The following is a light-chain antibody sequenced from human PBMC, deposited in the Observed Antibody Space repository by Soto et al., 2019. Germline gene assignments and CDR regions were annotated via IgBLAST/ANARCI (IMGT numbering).Light chain of an antibody. Sequence: QSALTQPTSASGSLGQSVTISCTGTSADVGGYNFVSWYQQHPGKDPKLMIFEVSQRPSGVPDRFSGSKSGNTASLTVSELQAEDEADYYCASYAGSQNYVFGTGTKVTVL. V-gene: IGLV2-8*01. J-gene: IGLJ1*01. CDR3: ASYAGSQNYV. CDR2: EVS. CDR1: SADVGGYNF.